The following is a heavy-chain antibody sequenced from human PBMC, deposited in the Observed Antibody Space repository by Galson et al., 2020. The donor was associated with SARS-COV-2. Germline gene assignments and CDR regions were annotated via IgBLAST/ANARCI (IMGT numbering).Heavy chain of an antibody. CDR2: IGHDGTTK. CDR3: ASDKRYCSSNTCYINPTSPSALDY. CDR1: GFSFNTYG. J-gene: IGHJ4*02. V-gene: IGHV3-33*01. Sequence: GGSLRLSCAASGFSFNTYGMHWVRQAPGKGLEWVAIIGHDGTTKYYADSVKGRFTISRDNSKNTVYLQINSLRAEDTAVYYCASDKRYCSSNTCYINPTSPSALDYWGQGTLVTVSS. D-gene: IGHD2-2*01.